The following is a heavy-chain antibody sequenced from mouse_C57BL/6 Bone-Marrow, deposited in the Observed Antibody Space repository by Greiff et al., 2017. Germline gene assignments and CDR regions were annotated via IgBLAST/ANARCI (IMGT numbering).Heavy chain of an antibody. D-gene: IGHD1-3*01. Sequence: EVQLQQSGPDLVKPGASLKISCKASGYSFTDYNMNWVKQCNGKRLEWIGEISTNYGTISYTQKLKGKATLNVHQSSSTAYVQLNSLASEDSAVYYCGRYKGYWGQGTTLTVSS. CDR1: GYSFTDYN. V-gene: IGHV1-39*01. CDR3: GRYKGY. J-gene: IGHJ2*01. CDR2: ISTNYGTI.